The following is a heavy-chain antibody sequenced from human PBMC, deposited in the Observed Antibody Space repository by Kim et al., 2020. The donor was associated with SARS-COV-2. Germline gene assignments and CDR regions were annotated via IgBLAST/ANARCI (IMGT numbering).Heavy chain of an antibody. V-gene: IGHV4-39*07. J-gene: IGHJ4*02. Sequence: YYNPSLQSRVTISVTTSKNRFSLKLSAVTAADTAVYYCERFRKTDWDLDYWGQGTLVTVSS. CDR3: ERFRKTDWDLDY. D-gene: IGHD3-9*01.